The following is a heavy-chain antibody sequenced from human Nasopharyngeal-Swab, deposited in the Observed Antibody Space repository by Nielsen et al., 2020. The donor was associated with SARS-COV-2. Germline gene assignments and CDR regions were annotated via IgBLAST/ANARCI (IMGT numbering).Heavy chain of an antibody. J-gene: IGHJ5*02. CDR2: INAGNGNT. D-gene: IGHD3-9*01. Sequence: WVRQAPGQRLEWMGWINAGNGNTKYSQKFQGRVTITRDTSASTAYMELSSLRSEDTAVYYCARDLSLRYFDWSPGGPWFDPWGQGTLVTVSS. CDR3: ARDLSLRYFDWSPGGPWFDP. V-gene: IGHV1-3*01.